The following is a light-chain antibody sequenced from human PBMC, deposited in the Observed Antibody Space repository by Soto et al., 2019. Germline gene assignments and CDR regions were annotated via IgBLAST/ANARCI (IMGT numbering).Light chain of an antibody. CDR1: GSNIGAGYD. CDR2: GDS. J-gene: IGLJ1*01. V-gene: IGLV1-40*01. CDR3: QSYDSTLDARYV. Sequence: QSVLTQPPSVSGAPGQRVTICCTGSGSNIGAGYDVHWYQHRPGTAPKLLVFGDSHRPSGVPDRFSGFKSGTTASLAITGLQAEDEGDYYCQSYDSTLDARYVFGTGTKVTVL.